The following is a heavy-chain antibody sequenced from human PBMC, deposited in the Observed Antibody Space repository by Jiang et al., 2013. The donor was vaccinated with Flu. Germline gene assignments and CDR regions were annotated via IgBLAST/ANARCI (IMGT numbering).Heavy chain of an antibody. J-gene: IGHJ4*02. D-gene: IGHD4-17*01. V-gene: IGHV1-8*01. Sequence: KVSCKASGYSFTSFNINWVRQAPGQGLEWMGWMNPNTGKTVYAERFQGRVTMTRDTSANTAYMEVSRLRSEDTAVYFCARDNGAYARWVAHWGQGTLVTVSS. CDR1: GYSFTSFN. CDR3: ARDNGAYARWVAH. CDR2: MNPNTGKT.